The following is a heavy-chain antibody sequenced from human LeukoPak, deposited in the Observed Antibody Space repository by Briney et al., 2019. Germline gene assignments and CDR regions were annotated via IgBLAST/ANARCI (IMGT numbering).Heavy chain of an antibody. D-gene: IGHD3-9*01. J-gene: IGHJ3*02. CDR3: AKSGIRYFDWLSPRDAFDI. CDR1: GFTFGDYA. Sequence: GGSLRLSCTASGFTFGDYAMSLVRQAPGKGLERVGFIRSKAFGGATEYAASLKGRFTISRDDSKSIAYLQMNSLRAEDTAVYYQAKSGIRYFDWLSPRDAFDIWGQGTMVTVSS. CDR2: IRSKAFGGAT. V-gene: IGHV3-49*04.